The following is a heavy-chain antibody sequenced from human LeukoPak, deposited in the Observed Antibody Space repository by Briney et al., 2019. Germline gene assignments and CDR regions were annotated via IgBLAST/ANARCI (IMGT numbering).Heavy chain of an antibody. D-gene: IGHD6-19*01. CDR1: GFTFSSYA. V-gene: IGHV3-30*04. Sequence: PGGSLRLSCAASGFTFSSYALHWVRQAPGKGLEGVAIISYDGTNTYYGDSVKGRFTISRDNSKNTLYLQMNSLRAEDTAVYYCARDLGRTPVAGTGYFQYWGQGTLVTVSS. CDR3: ARDLGRTPVAGTGYFQY. CDR2: ISYDGTNT. J-gene: IGHJ1*01.